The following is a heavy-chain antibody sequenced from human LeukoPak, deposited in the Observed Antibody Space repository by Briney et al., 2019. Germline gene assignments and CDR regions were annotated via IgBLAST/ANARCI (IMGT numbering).Heavy chain of an antibody. D-gene: IGHD2-2*01. J-gene: IGHJ4*02. CDR2: IYTSGST. CDR3: ARENIVVVPAAPQLFDY. V-gene: IGHV4-4*07. Sequence: SETLSLTCTVSGGSISSYYLSWIRQPAGKGLEWIGRIYTSGSTNYNPSLKSRVTMSVDTSKNQFSLKLSSVTAADTGVYYCARENIVVVPAAPQLFDYWGQGTLVTVSS. CDR1: GGSISSYY.